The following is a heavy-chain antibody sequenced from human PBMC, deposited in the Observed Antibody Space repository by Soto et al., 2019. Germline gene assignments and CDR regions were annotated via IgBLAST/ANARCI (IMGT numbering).Heavy chain of an antibody. CDR2: IYYDGSNK. CDR1: GFTFSNYG. CDR3: ARAQYSSRWYPFDY. J-gene: IGHJ4*02. D-gene: IGHD6-13*01. Sequence: QVQLVESGGGVVQPGRSLRLSCAASGFTFSNYGMHWVRQAPGKGLEWVAVIYYDGSNKYYADSVKGRFTISKDNSKNTLYLKMNSLRAEDTAVYYCARAQYSSRWYPFDYWGQGTLVTVSS. V-gene: IGHV3-33*01.